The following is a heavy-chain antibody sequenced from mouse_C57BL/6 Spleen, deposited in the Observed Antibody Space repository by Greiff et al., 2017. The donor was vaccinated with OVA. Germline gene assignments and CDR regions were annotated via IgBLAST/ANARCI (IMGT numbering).Heavy chain of an antibody. V-gene: IGHV1-64*01. Sequence: QVQLQQPGAELVKPGASVKLSCKASGYTFTSYWMHWVKQRPGQGLEWIGMIHPNSGSTNYNEKFKSKATLTVDKSSSTAYMQLSSLTSEDSAVYYCARGIYYYGSSTGYFDVWGTGTTVTVSS. J-gene: IGHJ1*03. D-gene: IGHD1-1*01. CDR2: IHPNSGST. CDR3: ARGIYYYGSSTGYFDV. CDR1: GYTFTSYW.